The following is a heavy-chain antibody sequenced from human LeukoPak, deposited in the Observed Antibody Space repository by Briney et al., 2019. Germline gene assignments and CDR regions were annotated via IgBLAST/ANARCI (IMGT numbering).Heavy chain of an antibody. Sequence: PGGSLRLSCAASGFTFSGYYMSWIRQAPGKGLEWLSYISNSSLTIHYADSVKGRFTISRDNAKNTLSLQMNSLRAEDTAVYYCARDPSFLKVAMDDDGFDIWGQGTVVTVSS. V-gene: IGHV3-11*01. CDR2: ISNSSLTI. CDR3: ARDPSFLKVAMDDDGFDI. J-gene: IGHJ3*02. CDR1: GFTFSGYY. D-gene: IGHD6-19*01.